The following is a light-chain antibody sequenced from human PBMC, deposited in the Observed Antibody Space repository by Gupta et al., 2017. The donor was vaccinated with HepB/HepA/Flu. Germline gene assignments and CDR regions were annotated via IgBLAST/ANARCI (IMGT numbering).Light chain of an antibody. Sequence: QSALTQPRSVSGSPGQSVAISCTVTSRDVGSYNSVSWYRQPPGNAPQLITYDVTRRPAGVTDGFSGSKSGNTASLTISGLQAEDEADYFCCSYAGSYSWVFGGGTKVTVL. CDR3: CSYAGSYSWV. CDR2: DVT. CDR1: SRDVGSYNS. V-gene: IGLV2-11*01. J-gene: IGLJ3*02.